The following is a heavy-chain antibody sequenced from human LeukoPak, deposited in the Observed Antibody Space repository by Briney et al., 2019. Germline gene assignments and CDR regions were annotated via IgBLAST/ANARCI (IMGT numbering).Heavy chain of an antibody. CDR2: ISSSGSTI. V-gene: IGHV3-48*03. J-gene: IGHJ6*02. D-gene: IGHD3-10*01. CDR3: ASWCYGSGSCDGMDV. CDR1: GFTFSSYE. Sequence: GGSLRLSCAASGFTFSSYEMNWVRQAPGKGLEWVSYISSSGSTIYYADSVKGRLTISRDNAKNSLYLQMNSLRAEDTAVYYCASWCYGSGSCDGMDVWGQGTTVTVSS.